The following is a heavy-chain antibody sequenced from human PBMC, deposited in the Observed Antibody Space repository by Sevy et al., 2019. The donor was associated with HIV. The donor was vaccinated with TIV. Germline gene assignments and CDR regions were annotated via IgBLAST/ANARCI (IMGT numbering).Heavy chain of an antibody. CDR2: ISTFNVNT. CDR3: ATKGIIAVGTLDY. J-gene: IGHJ4*02. V-gene: IGHV1-18*01. CDR1: GYTFTSYG. D-gene: IGHD6-13*01. Sequence: ASVKVSCKASGYTFTSYGISWVRQAPGQGLEWMGWISTFNVNTNNAQKFQGRVTMTTDTSASEVYMELRNLRSDDTAIYYCATKGIIAVGTLDYWGQGTLITVSS.